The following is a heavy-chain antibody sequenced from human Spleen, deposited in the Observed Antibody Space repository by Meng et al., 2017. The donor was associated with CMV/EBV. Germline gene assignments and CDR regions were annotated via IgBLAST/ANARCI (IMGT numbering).Heavy chain of an antibody. Sequence: SVKVSCKASGGTFSSYTISWVRQAPGQGLEWMGRIIPILGIANYAQKFQGRVTITADKSTSTAYMELSSLRSEDTAIYYCATMEWEAHGVGVLDLWGQGTLVTVSS. CDR2: IIPILGIA. D-gene: IGHD1-26*01. J-gene: IGHJ5*02. V-gene: IGHV1-69*02. CDR1: GGTFSSYT. CDR3: ATMEWEAHGVGVLDL.